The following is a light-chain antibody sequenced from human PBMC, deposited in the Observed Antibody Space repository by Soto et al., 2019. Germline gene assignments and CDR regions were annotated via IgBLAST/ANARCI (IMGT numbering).Light chain of an antibody. CDR1: SSDVGGYNY. CDR3: SSYTSSSTSYV. V-gene: IGLV2-14*01. Sequence: QSALTQPASVSGSPGQSITISCTGTSSDVGGYNYVSWYQQHPGKAPXLMIYXVSNRXXGVSNRFXGSKSGXTXSXTIXGXXXXXXXXXYCSSYTSSSTSYVFGTGTKLTVL. J-gene: IGLJ1*01. CDR2: XVS.